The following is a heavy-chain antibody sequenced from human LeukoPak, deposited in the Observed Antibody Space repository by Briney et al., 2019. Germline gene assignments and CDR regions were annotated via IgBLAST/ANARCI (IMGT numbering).Heavy chain of an antibody. CDR3: ARGPRGSFDY. V-gene: IGHV4-59*01. D-gene: IGHD3-10*01. Sequence: SETLSLTCTVSGGSISSYYWSWIRQPPGKGLEWIGYIYYSGSTNYNPSLKSRVTISVDTSKNQFSLKLSSVTAADTAVYYCARGPRGSFDYWGQGTLVTVSS. CDR2: IYYSGST. J-gene: IGHJ4*02. CDR1: GGSISSYY.